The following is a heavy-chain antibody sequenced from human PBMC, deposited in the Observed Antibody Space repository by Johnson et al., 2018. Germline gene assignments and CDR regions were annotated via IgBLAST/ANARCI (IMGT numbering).Heavy chain of an antibody. CDR1: GFTFSSYA. D-gene: IGHD3-22*01. V-gene: IGHV3-30-3*01. CDR3: ARGGYYDSSGYYGVAFDI. CDR2: ISYDGSNK. J-gene: IGHJ3*02. Sequence: QVQLVQSGGGVVQPGRSLRLSCAASGFTFSSYAMHWVRQAPGKGLEWVAVISYDGSNKYYAASVKGRFTISRDNSKNTRYLQMNSLRAEDTAVYYCARGGYYDSSGYYGVAFDIWGQGTMVTVSS.